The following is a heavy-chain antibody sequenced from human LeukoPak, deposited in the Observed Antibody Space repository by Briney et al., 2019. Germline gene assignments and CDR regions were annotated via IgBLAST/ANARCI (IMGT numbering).Heavy chain of an antibody. V-gene: IGHV4-39*01. Sequence: SETLSLTCTASGGSISSSSYYWGWIRQPPGKGLEWIGSIYYSGSTYYNPSLKSRVTISVDTSKNQFSLKLSSVTAADTAVYYCARQWLDTVGYFDYWGQGTLVTVSS. D-gene: IGHD6-19*01. CDR1: GGSISSSSYY. CDR2: IYYSGST. CDR3: ARQWLDTVGYFDY. J-gene: IGHJ4*02.